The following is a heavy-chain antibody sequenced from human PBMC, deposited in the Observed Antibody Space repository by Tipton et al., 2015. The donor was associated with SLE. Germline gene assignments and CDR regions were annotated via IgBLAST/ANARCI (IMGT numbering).Heavy chain of an antibody. CDR1: GGSISSSNW. CDR3: AIRGHSSSWTDAFDI. Sequence: SLRLSCAVSGGSISSSNWWSWVRQPPGKGLEWIGEIYHSGSTNYNPSLKSRVTISVDKSKNQFSLKLSSVTAADTAVYYCAIRGHSSSWTDAFDIWGQGTMVTVSS. J-gene: IGHJ3*02. V-gene: IGHV4-4*02. D-gene: IGHD6-13*01. CDR2: IYHSGST.